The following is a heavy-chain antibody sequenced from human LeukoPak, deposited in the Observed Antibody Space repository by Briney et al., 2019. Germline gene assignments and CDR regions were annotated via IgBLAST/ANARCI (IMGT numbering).Heavy chain of an antibody. CDR1: GVSISSTGYF. CDR3: ARAPGRYGSGTPGDWFDP. J-gene: IGHJ5*02. V-gene: IGHV4-31*03. Sequence: SQTLSLTCTVSGVSISSTGYFWNRIRQHPGKGLEWIGYIFYSGSTNYNPSLKSRVTISVDTSKNQFSLKLGSVTAADTAVYYCARAPGRYGSGTPGDWFDPWGQGTLVTVSS. D-gene: IGHD3-10*01. CDR2: IFYSGST.